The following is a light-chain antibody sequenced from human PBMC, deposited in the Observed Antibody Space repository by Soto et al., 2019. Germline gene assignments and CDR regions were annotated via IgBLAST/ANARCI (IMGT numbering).Light chain of an antibody. CDR3: AAWDDSLNGWV. Sequence: QSVLTQAPSASATPGQRVTVSCSGGNSNIAINAVNWYQQLPGTAPKLLIYSNNHRPSGVPDRFSGSKSGTSASLAISGLQSDDEGDYYCAAWDDSLNGWVFGGGTKVTVL. CDR2: SNN. J-gene: IGLJ3*02. CDR1: NSNIAINA. V-gene: IGLV1-44*01.